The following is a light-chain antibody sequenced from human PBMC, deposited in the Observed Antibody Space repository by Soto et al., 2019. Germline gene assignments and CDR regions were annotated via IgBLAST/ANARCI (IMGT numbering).Light chain of an antibody. Sequence: QSALTQPPSASGSPGQSVTISCTGTSSDVGGYNYVSWYQQHPGKVPKLMVYEVNKRPSGVPDRFSGSKSGNTASLTVAGLQAEDEADYYCTSYAGGSNVFGTGTKLTVL. J-gene: IGLJ1*01. V-gene: IGLV2-8*01. CDR2: EVN. CDR3: TSYAGGSNV. CDR1: SSDVGGYNY.